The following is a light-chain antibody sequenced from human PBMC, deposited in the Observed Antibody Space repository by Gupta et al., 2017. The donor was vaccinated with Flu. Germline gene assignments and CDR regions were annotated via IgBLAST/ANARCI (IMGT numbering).Light chain of an antibody. CDR3: QQYNHWPPYS. CDR1: QSVTTK. CDR2: GAS. V-gene: IGKV3-15*01. Sequence: EIEMTQSPARLSVSPGGRVTLSCRASQSVTTKLAWYQQKPGQAPKVLIYGASTRATGTPARFSGSGSGTEFTLTISSLQSEDFAVYFCQQYNHWPPYSFGQGTTVEIK. J-gene: IGKJ2*03.